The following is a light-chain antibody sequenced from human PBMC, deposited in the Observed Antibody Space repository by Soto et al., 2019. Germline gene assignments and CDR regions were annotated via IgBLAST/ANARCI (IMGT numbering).Light chain of an antibody. V-gene: IGLV2-14*01. CDR1: SSDVGGYNY. Sequence: ALTQPASVSGSPGQSITISCTGTSSDVGGYNYVSWYQQHPGKAPELMIYEVSNRPSGVSNRFSGSKSGNTASLTISGLQAEDEADYYCSSYTSSSTYVFGTGTKVTVL. J-gene: IGLJ1*01. CDR3: SSYTSSSTYV. CDR2: EVS.